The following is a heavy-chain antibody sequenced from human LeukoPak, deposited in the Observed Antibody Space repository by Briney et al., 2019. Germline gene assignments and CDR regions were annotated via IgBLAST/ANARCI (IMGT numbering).Heavy chain of an antibody. CDR3: ARRPSGIAAAGMFY. CDR1: GFIFSHFA. CDR2: IDGNAGST. D-gene: IGHD6-13*01. Sequence: GGSLRLSCAASGFIFSHFAISWVRQAPGKGLEWVSSIDGNAGSTYYADSVKGRFTISRDNSKNTLYLQMNSLRAEDTAVYYCARRPSGIAAAGMFYWGQGTLVTVSS. V-gene: IGHV3-23*01. J-gene: IGHJ4*02.